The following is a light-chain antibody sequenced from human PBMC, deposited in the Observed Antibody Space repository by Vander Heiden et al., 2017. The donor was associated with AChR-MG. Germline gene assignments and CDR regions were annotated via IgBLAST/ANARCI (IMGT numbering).Light chain of an antibody. CDR2: DNN. J-gene: IGLJ1*01. CDR1: RFTIAYQY. Sequence: QSVFTRPPSVSATPRQKVTFASPGTRFTIAYQYVSWYQQFPGSAPKLLIYDNNERPSEIPDRFSGSKSDTSATLGITGLQTGDEADYYCGTWDTSLRIVVFGSGTNVAVL. V-gene: IGLV1-51*01. CDR3: GTWDTSLRIVV.